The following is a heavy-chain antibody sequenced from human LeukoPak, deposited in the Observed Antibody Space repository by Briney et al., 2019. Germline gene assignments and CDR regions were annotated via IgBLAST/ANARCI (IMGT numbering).Heavy chain of an antibody. V-gene: IGHV4-39*01. CDR3: AGYYDFWSGYSSFDY. Sequence: SETLSLTCPVSGGSVSSSRYYWGWIRQPPGTGLEWIGSIYYTGSTYYKPSLKSRVTISVDASKNQFSLKLSSVTAADTAVYYCAGYYDFWSGYSSFDYWGQGTLVTVSS. CDR1: GGSVSSSRYY. CDR2: IYYTGST. J-gene: IGHJ4*02. D-gene: IGHD3-3*01.